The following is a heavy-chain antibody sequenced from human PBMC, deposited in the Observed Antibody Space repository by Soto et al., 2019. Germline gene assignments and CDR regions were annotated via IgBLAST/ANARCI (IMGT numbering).Heavy chain of an antibody. Sequence: GGSLRLSCAASGFTYSSYAMHWVRQAPGKGLEWVAVISYDGSNKYYADSVKGRFTISRDNSKNTLYLQMNSLRAEDTAVYYCARGHSYYYDSSGYYYWGQGTLVTVSS. J-gene: IGHJ4*02. CDR1: GFTYSSYA. V-gene: IGHV3-30-3*01. D-gene: IGHD3-22*01. CDR3: ARGHSYYYDSSGYYY. CDR2: ISYDGSNK.